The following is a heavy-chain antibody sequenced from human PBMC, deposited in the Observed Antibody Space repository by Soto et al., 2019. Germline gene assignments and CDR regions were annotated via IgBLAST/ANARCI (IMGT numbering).Heavy chain of an antibody. Sequence: SETLSLTCTFSGCSISSGGYYWSWIRQPPGKGLEWIGYIYHSGSTYYNPSLKSRVTISVDRSKNQFSLKLSSVTAADTAVYYCARVDLRYFDFYGMDVWGQGTTVTVSS. CDR1: GCSISSGGYY. J-gene: IGHJ6*02. V-gene: IGHV4-30-2*01. CDR3: ARVDLRYFDFYGMDV. CDR2: IYHSGST. D-gene: IGHD3-9*01.